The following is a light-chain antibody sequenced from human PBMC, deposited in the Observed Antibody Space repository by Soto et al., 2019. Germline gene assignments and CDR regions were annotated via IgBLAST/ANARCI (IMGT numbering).Light chain of an antibody. CDR2: GAS. V-gene: IGKV3-11*01. J-gene: IGKJ5*01. CDR3: QQRSNWPPT. CDR1: QSVSTN. Sequence: EIVMTQSPASLSVPPVERATLSCMASQSVSTNFAWYLQKPGQAPRLLIYGASTRATAVPARFSGSGSGTDFTLTISSLEPEDFAVYYCQQRSNWPPTFGQGTRLEIK.